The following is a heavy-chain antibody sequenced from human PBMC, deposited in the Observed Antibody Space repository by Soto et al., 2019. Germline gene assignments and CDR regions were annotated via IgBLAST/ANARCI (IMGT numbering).Heavy chain of an antibody. CDR2: IDANSGKI. Sequence: EVLLLESGGGLVQPGGSLRLSCAASGFAFGTYGTTWVRQAPGRGLEWVSGIDANSGKIFYADSVRGRFIISRDNSKSMMYLQMNSLRDEATAIYYCTKWDGYADVLCQGTTVTVSS. CDR3: TKWDGYADV. J-gene: IGHJ6*02. D-gene: IGHD2-2*01. V-gene: IGHV3-23*05. CDR1: GFAFGTYG.